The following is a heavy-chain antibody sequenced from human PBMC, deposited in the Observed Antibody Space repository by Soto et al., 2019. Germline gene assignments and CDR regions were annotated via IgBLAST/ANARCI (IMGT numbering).Heavy chain of an antibody. V-gene: IGHV4-30-4*01. D-gene: IGHD3-10*01. CDR3: VRLAKYGSGSYYYYYGMDV. Sequence: SETLSLTCTVSGGSISSGDYYWSWIRQPPGKGLEWIGYIYYSGSTYYNPSLKSRVSISVDTSKNQFSLKLSSVTAADTAVYYCVRLAKYGSGSYYYYYGMDVWGQGTTVTVSS. J-gene: IGHJ6*02. CDR2: IYYSGST. CDR1: GGSISSGDYY.